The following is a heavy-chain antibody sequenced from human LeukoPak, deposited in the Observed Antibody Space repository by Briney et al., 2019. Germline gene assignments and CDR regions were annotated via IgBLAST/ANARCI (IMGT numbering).Heavy chain of an antibody. V-gene: IGHV4-59*05. CDR2: IYYSGST. CDR3: ARRRRDWFDP. Sequence: PSETLSLTCTVSGGSISSYSWSWIRQPPGKGLEWIGSIYYSGSTYYNPSLKSRVTISVDTSKNQFSLKLSSVTAADTAVYYCARRRRDWFDPWGQGTLVTVSS. CDR1: GGSISSYS. J-gene: IGHJ5*02.